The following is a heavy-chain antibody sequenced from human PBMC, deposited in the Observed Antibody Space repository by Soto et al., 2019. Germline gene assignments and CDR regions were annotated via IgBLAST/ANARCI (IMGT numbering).Heavy chain of an antibody. Sequence: PSETLSLTCTVSGGSISSGGYYWSWIRQHPGKGLEWIGYIYYSGSTYYNPSLKSRVTISVDTSKNQFSLKLSSVTAADTAVYYCARGALKEWLLLNYFDYWGQGTLVTVSS. CDR3: ARGALKEWLLLNYFDY. D-gene: IGHD3-22*01. CDR1: GGSISSGGYY. J-gene: IGHJ4*02. CDR2: IYYSGST. V-gene: IGHV4-31*03.